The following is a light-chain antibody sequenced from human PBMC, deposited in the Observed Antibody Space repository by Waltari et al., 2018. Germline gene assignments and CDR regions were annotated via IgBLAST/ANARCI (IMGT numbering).Light chain of an antibody. CDR3: QQYNNWPPLT. Sequence: EIVMTQSPATLSVSPGERATLSCRASQSVSSNLAWYQQKPGQAPSLLIYDATTTATGIPARFSGSGSGTEFTLTISSLQSEDFAVYYCQQYNNWPPLTFGPGTKVDIK. J-gene: IGKJ3*01. CDR2: DAT. V-gene: IGKV3-15*01. CDR1: QSVSSN.